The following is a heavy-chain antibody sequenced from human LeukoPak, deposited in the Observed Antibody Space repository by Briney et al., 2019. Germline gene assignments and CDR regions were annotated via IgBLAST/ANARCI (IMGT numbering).Heavy chain of an antibody. Sequence: SETLSLTCAVYGGSFSGYYWSWIRHPPGEGLEWDGEIKHSGSTNYNPCLKSRATIPVNKSKTQFSLKLSSVTAADTAVYYWARAVRPSIAARPLYYYYMDVWGKGTTVTVSS. V-gene: IGHV4-34*01. J-gene: IGHJ6*03. D-gene: IGHD6-6*01. CDR3: ARAVRPSIAARPLYYYYMDV. CDR1: GGSFSGYY. CDR2: IKHSGST.